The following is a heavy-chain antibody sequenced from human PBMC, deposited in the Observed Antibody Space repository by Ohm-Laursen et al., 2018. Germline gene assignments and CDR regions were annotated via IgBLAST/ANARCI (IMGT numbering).Heavy chain of an antibody. D-gene: IGHD1-1*01. CDR1: GFTFSSYG. CDR3: AKYSRPFKNTGAFDY. J-gene: IGHJ4*02. Sequence: SSLRLSCSASGFTFSSYGMHWVRQAPGKGLEWVAVISYDGSNKYYADSVKGRFTISRDNSKNTLYLQMNSLRAEDTAVYYCAKYSRPFKNTGAFDYWGQGTLVTVSS. V-gene: IGHV3-30*18. CDR2: ISYDGSNK.